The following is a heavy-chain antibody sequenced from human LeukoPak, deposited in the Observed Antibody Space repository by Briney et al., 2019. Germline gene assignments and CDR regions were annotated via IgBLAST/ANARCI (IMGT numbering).Heavy chain of an antibody. CDR3: AKGCSATCYSTFDS. Sequence: GSLRXXXVASXFTFSGNWMNWVRQAPGKGLEWVSTISAIGINTYYADSLKGRFTISRDNSKNTLYLQMNGLRAEDTAVYYCAKGCSATCYSTFDSWGQGTLVTVSS. V-gene: IGHV3-23*01. D-gene: IGHD2-15*01. CDR2: ISAIGINT. J-gene: IGHJ4*02. CDR1: XFTFSGNW.